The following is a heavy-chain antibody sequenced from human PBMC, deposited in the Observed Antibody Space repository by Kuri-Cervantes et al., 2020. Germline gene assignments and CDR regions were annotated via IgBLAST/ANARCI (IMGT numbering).Heavy chain of an antibody. V-gene: IGHV3-23*01. CDR2: IGNNI. D-gene: IGHD3-10*01. CDR3: ARDRTMVRGAPGY. J-gene: IGHJ4*02. CDR1: GFTFSSYA. Sequence: GESLRLSCAASGFTFSSYAMSWVRQAPGKGLEWVSTIGNNIYYADSVKGRFTISRDNSKSTLYLQMSSLRAEDTAVYYCARDRTMVRGAPGYWGQGTLVTVSS.